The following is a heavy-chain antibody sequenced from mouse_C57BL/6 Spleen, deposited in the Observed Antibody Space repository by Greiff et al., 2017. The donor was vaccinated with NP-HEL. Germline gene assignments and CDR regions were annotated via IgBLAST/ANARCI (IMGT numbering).Heavy chain of an antibody. D-gene: IGHD2-5*01. CDR1: GFTFSDYG. CDR2: ISSGSSTI. CDR3: ARPGYSNYFDY. V-gene: IGHV5-17*01. J-gene: IGHJ2*01. Sequence: EVKVVESGGGLVKPGGSLKLSCAASGFTFSDYGMHWVRQAPEKGLEWVAYISSGSSTINYADTVKGRFTISRDNAKNTLFLQMTSLRSEDTAMYYCARPGYSNYFDYWGQGTTLTVSS.